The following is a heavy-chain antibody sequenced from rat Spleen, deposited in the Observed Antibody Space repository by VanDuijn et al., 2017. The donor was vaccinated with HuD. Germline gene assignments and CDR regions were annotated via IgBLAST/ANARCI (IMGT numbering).Heavy chain of an antibody. CDR2: IHTDGGWT. Sequence: EVQLVETGGGLVQPGKSLKLSCVASGFTFSSYWMYWIRQAPGKGLEWVSSIHTDGGWTYYPDSVKGRFTISRNNADNTLYLQMNSLRSEDTATYFCAREDFGTTFAYWGQGTLVTVSS. CDR1: GFTFSSYW. J-gene: IGHJ3*01. V-gene: IGHV5-58*01. D-gene: IGHD1-10*01. CDR3: AREDFGTTFAY.